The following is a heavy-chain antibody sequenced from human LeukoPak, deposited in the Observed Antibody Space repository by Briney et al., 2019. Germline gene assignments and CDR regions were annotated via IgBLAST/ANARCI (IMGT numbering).Heavy chain of an antibody. V-gene: IGHV4-59*12. CDR2: IYYSGST. CDR3: ARGITMVRGATYSFYGDAFDI. CDR1: GGSISSYY. D-gene: IGHD3-10*01. Sequence: PSETLSLTCTVSGGSISSYYWSWIRQPPGKGLEWIGYIYYSGSTNYNPSLKSRVTMSVDTSKNQFSLRLSSVTAADTAVYYCARGITMVRGATYSFYGDAFDIWGQGTMVTVSS. J-gene: IGHJ3*02.